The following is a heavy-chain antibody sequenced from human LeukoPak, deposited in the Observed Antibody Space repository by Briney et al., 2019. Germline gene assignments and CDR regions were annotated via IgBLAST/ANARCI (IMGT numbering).Heavy chain of an antibody. CDR2: ISSSSSTK. Sequence: GGSLRLSCAASGFTFSSYSMNWVRQAPGKGLEWISYISSSSSTKYYEDSVKGRFTISRDNGKNTLYLQMNSLRAEDTAVYYCARGSTYYDSSGQVPFDYWGQGTLVTVSS. CDR1: GFTFSSYS. D-gene: IGHD3-22*01. V-gene: IGHV3-48*01. CDR3: ARGSTYYDSSGQVPFDY. J-gene: IGHJ4*02.